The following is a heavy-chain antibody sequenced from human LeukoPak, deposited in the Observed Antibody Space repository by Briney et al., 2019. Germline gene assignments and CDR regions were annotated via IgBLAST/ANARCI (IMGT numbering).Heavy chain of an antibody. CDR1: GGSFSGYY. CDR2: INHSGST. D-gene: IGHD2-8*01. J-gene: IGHJ6*02. CDR3: ARGPINLYYTHYYGMDV. V-gene: IGHV4-34*01. Sequence: SETLYLTCAVYGGSFSGYYWSWIRQPPGEGLEWIGEINHSGSTNYNPSLKSRVTISVDTSKNQFSLKLSSVTAADTAVYYCARGPINLYYTHYYGMDVWGQGTTVTVSS.